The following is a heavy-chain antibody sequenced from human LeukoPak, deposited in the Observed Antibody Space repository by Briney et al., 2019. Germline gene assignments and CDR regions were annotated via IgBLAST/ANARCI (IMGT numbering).Heavy chain of an antibody. CDR1: GFTFRNYG. V-gene: IGHV3-30*03. J-gene: IGHJ3*02. Sequence: GGTLRLSCAASGFTFRNYGMSWVRQAPGKGLEWVAVISYDGSNKYYADSVKGRFTISRDNSKNTLYLQMNSLRAEDTAVYYCAGERGELSPYAFDIWGQGTMVTVSS. CDR2: ISYDGSNK. CDR3: AGERGELSPYAFDI. D-gene: IGHD1-7*01.